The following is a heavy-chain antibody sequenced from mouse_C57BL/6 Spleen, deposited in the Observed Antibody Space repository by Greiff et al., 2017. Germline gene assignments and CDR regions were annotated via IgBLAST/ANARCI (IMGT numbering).Heavy chain of an antibody. J-gene: IGHJ1*03. CDR2: ISSGSSTN. CDR1: GFTFSDYG. D-gene: IGHD3-3*01. Sequence: DVMLVESGGGLVKPGGSLKLSCAASGFTFSDYGMHWVRQAPEKGLEWVAYISSGSSTNYYADTVKGRFTISRDNAKTTLFLQMTRLRSEDTAKYCGARRGPIYWYFDVWGTGTTVTVSS. CDR3: ARRGPIYWYFDV. V-gene: IGHV5-17*01.